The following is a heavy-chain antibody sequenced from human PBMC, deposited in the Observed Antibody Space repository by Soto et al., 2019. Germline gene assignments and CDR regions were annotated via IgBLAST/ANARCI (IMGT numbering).Heavy chain of an antibody. Sequence: ETLSLTCTVSGGSVSSGDYFWSWLRQSPGERLEWIAYIYYSGSTNYNPSLKSRATISVDTSKSQVSLTLTSMTAADAALYYCARSPNYYYYGFDVWGQGTAVTVSS. CDR3: ARSPNYYYYGFDV. J-gene: IGHJ6*02. CDR1: GGSVSSGDYF. V-gene: IGHV4-61*08. CDR2: IYYSGST. D-gene: IGHD3-10*01.